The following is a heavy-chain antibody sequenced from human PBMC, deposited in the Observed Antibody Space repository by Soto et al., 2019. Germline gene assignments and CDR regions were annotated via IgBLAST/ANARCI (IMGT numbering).Heavy chain of an antibody. CDR1: GFTVSSNY. CDR3: ARDRRLGYGSGGSCYSGYYYGMDV. V-gene: IGHV3-53*01. CDR2: IYSGGST. Sequence: EVQLVESGGGLIQPGGSLRLSCAASGFTVSSNYMSWVRQAPGKGLEWVSVIYSGGSTYYADSVKGRFTISRDNSKNTLYLQMNSLRAEDTAVYYCARDRRLGYGSGGSCYSGYYYGMDVWGQGTTVTVSS. J-gene: IGHJ6*02. D-gene: IGHD2-15*01.